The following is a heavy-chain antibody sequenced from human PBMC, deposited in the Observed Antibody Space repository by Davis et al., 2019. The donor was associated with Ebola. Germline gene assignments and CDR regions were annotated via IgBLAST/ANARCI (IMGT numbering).Heavy chain of an antibody. Sequence: HTGGSLRLSCAASGFIFSDYWMHWVRQAPGKGLVWVSRINGDGTITNYADSVKGRFTISRDNSKNTLYLQMNSLRAEDTAVYYCARDFPAQDSRGYYHNTFDIWGQGTMVTVSS. V-gene: IGHV3-74*01. J-gene: IGHJ3*02. CDR2: INGDGTIT. CDR1: GFIFSDYW. D-gene: IGHD3-22*01. CDR3: ARDFPAQDSRGYYHNTFDI.